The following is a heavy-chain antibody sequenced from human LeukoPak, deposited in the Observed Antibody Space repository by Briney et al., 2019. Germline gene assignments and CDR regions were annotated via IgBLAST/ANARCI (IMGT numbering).Heavy chain of an antibody. CDR3: ANRALNYYGSGSYWLTFDP. CDR1: GFTFSSYA. Sequence: GGSLRLSCAASGFTFSSYAMSWVRQAPGKGLEWVSAISGSGGSTYYADSVKGRFTISRDNSKNTLYLQMNSLRAEDTAVYYCANRALNYYGSGSYWLTFDPWGQGTLVTASS. J-gene: IGHJ5*02. CDR2: ISGSGGST. V-gene: IGHV3-23*01. D-gene: IGHD3-10*01.